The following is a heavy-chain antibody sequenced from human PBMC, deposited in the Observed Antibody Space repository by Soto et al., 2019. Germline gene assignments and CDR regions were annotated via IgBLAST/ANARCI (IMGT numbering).Heavy chain of an antibody. CDR2: IYYSGST. CDR3: ARGRPQHTYYYGSGSRNWFDP. D-gene: IGHD3-10*01. V-gene: IGHV4-59*01. Sequence: PPETLSLTCTVSGGSISRYYWSWIRQPPGKGLEWIGYIYYSGSTNYNPSLKSRVTISVDTSKNQFSLKLSSVTAADTAVYYCARGRPQHTYYYGSGSRNWFDPWGQGTLVTVSS. J-gene: IGHJ5*02. CDR1: GGSISRYY.